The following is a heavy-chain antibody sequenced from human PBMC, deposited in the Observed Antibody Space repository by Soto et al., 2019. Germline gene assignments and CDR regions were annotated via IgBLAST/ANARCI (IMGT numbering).Heavy chain of an antibody. J-gene: IGHJ6*02. CDR3: VGALTYEVPYYYYGMDV. Sequence: GGSLRLSCAASGFSFSTYLMSWVRQAPGKGLEWAANIKQGGNEKFYVDSVKGRFTISRDNDKKSLYLKMDSLRVEDTAVYYCVGALTYEVPYYYYGMDVWGQGTTVTVSS. D-gene: IGHD3-16*01. CDR2: IKQGGNEK. V-gene: IGHV3-7*01. CDR1: GFSFSTYL.